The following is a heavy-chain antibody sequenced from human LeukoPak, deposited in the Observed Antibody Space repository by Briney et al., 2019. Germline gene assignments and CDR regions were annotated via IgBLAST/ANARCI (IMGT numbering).Heavy chain of an antibody. CDR2: VTYDGNHK. CDR1: GFSFSNHG. CDR3: ARGSCSGGSCPYDF. Sequence: GGSLRLSCAASGFSFSNHGMNWVRQAPGKGLEWVAVVTYDGNHKNYADSVKGRFTISRDNSKNTLYLQMNSLRAEDTAVFYCARGSCSGGSCPYDFGGQGTLVTVSS. J-gene: IGHJ4*02. D-gene: IGHD2-15*01. V-gene: IGHV3-33*05.